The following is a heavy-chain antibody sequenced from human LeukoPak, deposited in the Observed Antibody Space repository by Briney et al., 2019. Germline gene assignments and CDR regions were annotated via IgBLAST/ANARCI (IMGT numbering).Heavy chain of an antibody. Sequence: PGGSLRLSCAASGFTFNRNAISWVRQAPGKGLEGVSMIGGSGDKTFYADSVKGRFTISRVNSKNMLHLQMSSLTGEDTALYYCVRRGDASSGWGDHDYWGQGALVTVSS. J-gene: IGHJ4*02. D-gene: IGHD6-19*01. CDR1: GFTFNRNA. CDR2: IGGSGDKT. V-gene: IGHV3-23*01. CDR3: VRRGDASSGWGDHDY.